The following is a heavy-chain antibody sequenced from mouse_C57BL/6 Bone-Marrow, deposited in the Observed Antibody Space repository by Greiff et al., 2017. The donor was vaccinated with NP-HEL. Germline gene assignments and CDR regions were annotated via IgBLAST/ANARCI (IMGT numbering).Heavy chain of an antibody. CDR3: SILLRYPWFAY. Sequence: QVQLQQSGAELARPGASVKMSCKASGYTFTSYTMHWVKQGPGQGLEWIGYINPSSGYTKYNQKFKDKATLTADKSSSTAYMQLSSLTSEDSAVYYCSILLRYPWFAYWGQGTLVTVSA. J-gene: IGHJ3*01. CDR1: GYTFTSYT. D-gene: IGHD1-1*01. V-gene: IGHV1-4*01. CDR2: INPSSGYT.